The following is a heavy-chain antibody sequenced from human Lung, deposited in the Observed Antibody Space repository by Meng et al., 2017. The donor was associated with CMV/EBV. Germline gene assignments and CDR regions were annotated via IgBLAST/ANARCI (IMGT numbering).Heavy chain of an antibody. D-gene: IGHD2-8*01. CDR2: VSRSGST. CDR3: ARVVFPSTWFVFPGPCFDY. CDR1: GGSSSGYY. V-gene: IGHV4-34*01. J-gene: IGHJ4*02. Sequence: SXTLSPXCAVYGGSSSGYYWNWIRQPPGKGLEWIGEVSRSGSTTYNPSLKSPVTISVDSSQNHFSLNLTSVTAADTPVYYCARVVFPSTWFVFPGPCFDYXGQGXLVTVSS.